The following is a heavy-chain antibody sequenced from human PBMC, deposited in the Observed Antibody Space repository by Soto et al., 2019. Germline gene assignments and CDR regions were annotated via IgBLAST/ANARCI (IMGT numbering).Heavy chain of an antibody. Sequence: QITLKESGPTLVKPTQTLTLTCTFSGFSLSTSGVGVAWIRQPPGKALAWLALIYCDVDKRYSPSLNSRLTIAKDTSKNKVVLTMTNIDPVDTATYFCAQRRGSSASVYNWFDPWGQGTLVTVSS. J-gene: IGHJ5*02. V-gene: IGHV2-5*02. CDR2: IYCDVDK. CDR1: GFSLSTSGVG. D-gene: IGHD6-6*01. CDR3: AQRRGSSASVYNWFDP.